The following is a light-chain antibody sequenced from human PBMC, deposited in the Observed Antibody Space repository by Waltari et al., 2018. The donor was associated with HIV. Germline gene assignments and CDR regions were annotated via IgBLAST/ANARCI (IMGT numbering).Light chain of an antibody. CDR1: SSNIGGNN. CDR2: SNN. CDR3: ASRDDSLNGPV. J-gene: IGLJ2*01. V-gene: IGLV1-44*01. Sequence: QSVLTQPPSASGTPGQRVTISCSGRSSNIGGNNVNWYQHLPGTAPKLLIYSNNQRPSGVPDRFSGSKSGTSASLAISGLQSEDEADYYCASRDDSLNGPVFGRGTKLTVL.